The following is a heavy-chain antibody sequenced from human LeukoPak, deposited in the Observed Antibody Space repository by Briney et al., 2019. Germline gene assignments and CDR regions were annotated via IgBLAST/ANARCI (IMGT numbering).Heavy chain of an antibody. CDR1: GYTFTNYD. Sequence: ASVTVSFTASGYTFTNYDINWVRQAPGQGLEWLGWMNPDTGNTGSAQKFQGRVTITRNTSISTAYMELSSLRSDDTAVYYCAMGRYCSGVSCYDWGYYFDYWGQGTLVTVSS. D-gene: IGHD2-15*01. J-gene: IGHJ4*02. CDR3: AMGRYCSGVSCYDWGYYFDY. CDR2: MNPDTGNT. V-gene: IGHV1-8*01.